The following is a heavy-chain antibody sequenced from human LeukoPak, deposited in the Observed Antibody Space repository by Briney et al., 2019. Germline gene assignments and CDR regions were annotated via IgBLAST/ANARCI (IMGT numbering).Heavy chain of an antibody. D-gene: IGHD3-22*01. Sequence: GGSLRLSCAASGFTFNSYSMNWVRQAPGKGLEWVSSISSSSSYIYYADSVKGRFTISRDNAKNSLYLQMNSLRAEDTAVYYCARDISTAHWYFDLWGRGTLVTVSS. CDR3: ARDISTAHWYFDL. V-gene: IGHV3-21*01. J-gene: IGHJ2*01. CDR2: ISSSSSYI. CDR1: GFTFNSYS.